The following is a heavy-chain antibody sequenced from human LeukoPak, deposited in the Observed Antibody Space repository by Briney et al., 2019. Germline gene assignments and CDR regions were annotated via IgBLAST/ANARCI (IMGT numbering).Heavy chain of an antibody. CDR1: GGSISSYY. D-gene: IGHD2-2*01. CDR3: ARGSLQYCSSTSCYLGDPYYFDY. Sequence: PSETLSLTCTVFGGSISSYYWSWIRQPAGKGLEWIGRIYTSGSTNYNPSLKSRVTMSVDTSKNQFSLKLSSVTAADTAVYYCARGSLQYCSSTSCYLGDPYYFDYWGQGTLVTVSS. V-gene: IGHV4-4*07. J-gene: IGHJ4*02. CDR2: IYTSGST.